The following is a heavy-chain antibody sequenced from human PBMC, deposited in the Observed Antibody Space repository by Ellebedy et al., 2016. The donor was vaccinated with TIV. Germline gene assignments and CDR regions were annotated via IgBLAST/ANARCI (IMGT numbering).Heavy chain of an antibody. D-gene: IGHD1/OR15-1a*01. CDR1: GFSFSSYN. Sequence: PGGSLRLSCAASGFSFSSYNMNWVRQAPGKGLEWLSHISSSSTSIYYADSLKGRFAISRDNAKSSLYLQMNSLRAEDTAVYYCVTGLTRSDYWGQGTLVTVSS. J-gene: IGHJ4*02. CDR2: ISSSSTSI. V-gene: IGHV3-48*04. CDR3: VTGLTRSDY.